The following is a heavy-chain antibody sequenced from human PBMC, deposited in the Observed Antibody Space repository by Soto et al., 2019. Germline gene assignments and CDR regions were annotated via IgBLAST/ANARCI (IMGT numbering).Heavy chain of an antibody. CDR2: ISYDGSNK. V-gene: IGHV3-30*18. Sequence: GGSLRLSCAASGFTFSSYGMHWVRQAPGKGLEWVAVISYDGSNKYYADSVKGRFTNSRDNSKNTLYLQMNSLRAEDTAVYYWAKDLQPGGYPLWLPYNNYYYGMDVWGQGTTVTVSS. D-gene: IGHD5-18*01. J-gene: IGHJ6*02. CDR1: GFTFSSYG. CDR3: AKDLQPGGYPLWLPYNNYYYGMDV.